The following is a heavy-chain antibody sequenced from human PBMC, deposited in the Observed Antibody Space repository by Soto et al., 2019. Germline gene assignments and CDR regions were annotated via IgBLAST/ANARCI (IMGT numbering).Heavy chain of an antibody. CDR1: GGSFSNFV. CDR3: ARVVGGEAPRRD. V-gene: IGHV1-69*01. J-gene: IGHJ4*01. Sequence: QVQLVQSGAEVQKPGSSVKVSCKASGGSFSNFVISLVRQAPGPGLEWLGGIILNFGTTNYAQKFQGEVTIAADETRRTASRGQRGLKSEDTTAYTGARVVGGEAPRRDCGRGTLV. D-gene: IGHD3-16*01. CDR2: IILNFGTT.